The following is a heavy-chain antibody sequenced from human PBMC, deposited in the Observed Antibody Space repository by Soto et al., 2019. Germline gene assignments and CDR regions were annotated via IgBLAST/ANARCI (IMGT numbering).Heavy chain of an antibody. V-gene: IGHV4-30-4*01. Sequence: PSETLSLTCTVSGGSISSGDYYWSWIRQPPGKGLEWIGYIYYSGSTYYNPSLKSRVTISVDTSKNQFSLKLSSVTAADTAVYYCARALRITMIVVDNNWFDPWGQGTLVTVSS. CDR3: ARALRITMIVVDNNWFDP. D-gene: IGHD3-22*01. CDR1: GGSISSGDYY. CDR2: IYYSGST. J-gene: IGHJ5*02.